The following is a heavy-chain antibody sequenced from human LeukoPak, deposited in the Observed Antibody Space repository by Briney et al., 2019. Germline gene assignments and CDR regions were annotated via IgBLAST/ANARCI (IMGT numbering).Heavy chain of an antibody. CDR2: IRSKANSYAT. D-gene: IGHD1-26*01. J-gene: IGHJ4*02. V-gene: IGHV3-73*01. CDR3: TSSDSGSYYGDYFDY. CDR1: GFTFSGSA. Sequence: GGSLRLSCAASGFTFSGSAMHWVRQASGKGLEWVGRIRSKANSYATAYAASVKGRFTISRDDSKNTAYLQMSSLKTEDTAVYCCTSSDSGSYYGDYFDYWGQGTLVTVSS.